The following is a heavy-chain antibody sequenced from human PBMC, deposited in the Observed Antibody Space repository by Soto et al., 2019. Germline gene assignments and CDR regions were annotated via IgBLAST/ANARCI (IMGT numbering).Heavy chain of an antibody. CDR1: GGSVSSGSYY. D-gene: IGHD3-9*01. V-gene: IGHV4-61*01. CDR3: ARQILTGYYPYYYYYYGMDV. Sequence: PSETLSLTCTVSGGSVSSGSYYWSWIRQPPGKGLEWIGYIYYSGSTNYNPSLKSRVTISVDTSKNQFSLKLSSVTAPDTAVYYCARQILTGYYPYYYYYYGMDVWGQGTTVTVSS. CDR2: IYYSGST. J-gene: IGHJ6*02.